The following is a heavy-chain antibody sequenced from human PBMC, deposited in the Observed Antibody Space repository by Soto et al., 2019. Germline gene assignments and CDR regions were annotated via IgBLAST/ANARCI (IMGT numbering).Heavy chain of an antibody. J-gene: IGHJ4*02. Sequence: EVLLVESGGGLVQPGGSLRLSCAASGFIVSSYYMSWDRQAPGKGLEWVSVIYSGGSRYYADSVKGRFTISRDNSKNTLYLQMNSLRAEETAVYYCAREGCGRRCDYWGQGTLVTVSS. CDR1: GFIVSSYY. D-gene: IGHD1-26*01. CDR3: AREGCGRRCDY. CDR2: IYSGGSR. V-gene: IGHV3-66*01.